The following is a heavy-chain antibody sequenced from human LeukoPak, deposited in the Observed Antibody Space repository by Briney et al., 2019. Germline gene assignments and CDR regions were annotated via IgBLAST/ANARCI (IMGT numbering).Heavy chain of an antibody. Sequence: SVKVSCKASGGTFSSYAISWVRQAPGQGLEWMGRIIPIFGIANYAQKFQGRVTITADKSTSTAYMELSSLRPEDTAVYYCARDPHPDYGDYKYYFDYWGQGTLVTVSS. CDR1: GGTFSSYA. V-gene: IGHV1-69*04. CDR3: ARDPHPDYGDYKYYFDY. J-gene: IGHJ4*02. D-gene: IGHD4-17*01. CDR2: IIPIFGIA.